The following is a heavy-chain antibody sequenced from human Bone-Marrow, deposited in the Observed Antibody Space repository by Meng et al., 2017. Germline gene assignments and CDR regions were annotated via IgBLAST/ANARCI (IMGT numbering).Heavy chain of an antibody. J-gene: IGHJ4*02. Sequence: GGSLKISCAASGFTFSSYWMHWVRQAPGKGLVWVSRINSDGSSTSYADSVKGRFTISRDNAKNTLYLQMNSLRAEDTAVYYCARVYYDSSGYPGYWGQGTLVTVSS. CDR2: INSDGSST. CDR1: GFTFSSYW. V-gene: IGHV3-74*01. CDR3: ARVYYDSSGYPGY. D-gene: IGHD3-22*01.